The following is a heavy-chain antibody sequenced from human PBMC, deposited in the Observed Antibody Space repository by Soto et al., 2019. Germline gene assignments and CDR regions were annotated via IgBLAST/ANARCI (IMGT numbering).Heavy chain of an antibody. CDR2: INSDGSST. V-gene: IGHV3-74*01. CDR3: VRTSLVVAAATREDY. Sequence: EVQLVESGGGLVQPVESLRLSCAASGFTFSSYWMHWVRQAPGKGLVWVSRINSDGSSTSYACSVKGRFTISRDNAKNTLYLQMNSLRAEDTAVYYCVRTSLVVAAATREDYWGQGTLVTVSS. D-gene: IGHD2-15*01. CDR1: GFTFSSYW. J-gene: IGHJ4*02.